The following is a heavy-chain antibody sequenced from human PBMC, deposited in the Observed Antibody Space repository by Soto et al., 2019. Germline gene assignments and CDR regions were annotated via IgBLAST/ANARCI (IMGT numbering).Heavy chain of an antibody. Sequence: QVQLQESGPGLVKPSGTLSLTCVGSGGSISRSNWWSWVRQPPGKGLVWVGEIYHSGNTYYNPSLTSRVAISVDKSKNQFSLKLKSVTAADTAVYYCATLHAPAAGFDNWGQGTLVTVSS. D-gene: IGHD6-13*01. J-gene: IGHJ4*02. CDR3: ATLHAPAAGFDN. CDR2: IYHSGNT. CDR1: GGSISRSNW. V-gene: IGHV4-4*02.